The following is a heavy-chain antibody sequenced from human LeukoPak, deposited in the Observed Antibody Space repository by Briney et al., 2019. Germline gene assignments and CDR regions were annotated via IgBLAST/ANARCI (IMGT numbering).Heavy chain of an antibody. CDR3: AKDEVVYAIYLY. CDR1: GFTFSDYY. Sequence: PGGSLRLSCAASGFTFSDYYMSWIRQAPGKGLEWVSAISGSGGSTYYADSVKGRFTISRDNSKNTLYLQMNSLRAEDTAVYYCAKDEVVYAIYLYWGQGTLVTVSS. V-gene: IGHV3-23*01. CDR2: ISGSGGST. D-gene: IGHD2-8*02. J-gene: IGHJ4*02.